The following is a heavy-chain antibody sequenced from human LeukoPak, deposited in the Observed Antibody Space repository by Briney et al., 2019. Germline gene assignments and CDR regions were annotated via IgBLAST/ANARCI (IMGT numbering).Heavy chain of an antibody. Sequence: ASVKVSCKASGYTFTSYDINWVRQAPGQGLEWMGWINPNSGGTNYAQKFQGRVTMTRDTSISTAYMELSRLRSDDTAVYYCARTVGSGDFFDYWGQGTLVTVSS. CDR3: ARTVGSGDFFDY. V-gene: IGHV1-2*02. CDR2: INPNSGGT. J-gene: IGHJ4*02. D-gene: IGHD6-25*01. CDR1: GYTFTSYD.